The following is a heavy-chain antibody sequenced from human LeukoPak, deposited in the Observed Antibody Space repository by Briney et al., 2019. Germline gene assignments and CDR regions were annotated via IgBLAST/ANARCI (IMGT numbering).Heavy chain of an antibody. V-gene: IGHV3-74*01. D-gene: IGHD3-10*01. CDR2: IYRDGSTT. CDR1: GFGFSRYW. Sequence: GGSLRLSCAASGFGFSRYWMHWVRQAPGTGLKWVSRIYRDGSTTDYADSVKGRFSISRDNSKNSLYLQMNSLRAEDTALYYCAKDMAAYYYASGNIDYWGQGTLVTVSS. J-gene: IGHJ4*02. CDR3: AKDMAAYYYASGNIDY.